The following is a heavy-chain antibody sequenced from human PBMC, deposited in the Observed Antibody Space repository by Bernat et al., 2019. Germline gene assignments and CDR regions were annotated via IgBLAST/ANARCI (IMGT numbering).Heavy chain of an antibody. CDR1: GFTFSSYW. Sequence: EVQLVESGGGLVQPGGSLRLSCAASGFTFSSYWMHCVRQGPGKGLVWVSRINRDGSSADYADSVKGRFTISRDNAKNTVYLQMNSLRAEDTAVYYCARDHSSGSLGYWGQGTLVTVSS. CDR2: INRDGSSA. V-gene: IGHV3-74*01. D-gene: IGHD6-19*01. CDR3: ARDHSSGSLGY. J-gene: IGHJ4*02.